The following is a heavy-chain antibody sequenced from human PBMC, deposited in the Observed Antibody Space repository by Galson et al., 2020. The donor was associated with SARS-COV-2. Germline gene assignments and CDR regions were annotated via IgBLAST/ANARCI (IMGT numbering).Heavy chain of an antibody. CDR2: ISYSGST. CDR3: AGNFYGPGSYHY. J-gene: IGHJ4*02. CDR1: GVSISSYY. Sequence: SETLSLTCTVSGVSISSYYWSWIRQPPGKGLEWIGYISYSGSTNYNPSLKSRVTISVDTSKNQFSLKLRSVTAADTAVYYWAGNFYGPGSYHYWGQGTLVTVSS. D-gene: IGHD3-10*01. V-gene: IGHV4-59*01.